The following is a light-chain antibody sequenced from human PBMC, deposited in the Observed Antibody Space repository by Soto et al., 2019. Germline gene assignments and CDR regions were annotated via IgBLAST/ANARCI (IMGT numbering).Light chain of an antibody. CDR1: SGHSSYA. J-gene: IGLJ2*01. CDR3: QSWGTDIVV. V-gene: IGLV4-69*01. CDR2: LNSDGSH. Sequence: QSVLTQSPSASASLGASVKLTCTLSSGHSSYAIAWHQQQPEKGPRYLMKLNSDGSHSQGDGIPDRFSGSSSGAERYLTIASLKYEDEADYYCQSWGTDIVVFGGGTKVTVL.